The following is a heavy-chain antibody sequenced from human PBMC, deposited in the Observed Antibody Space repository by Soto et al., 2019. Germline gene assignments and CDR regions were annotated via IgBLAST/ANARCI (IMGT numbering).Heavy chain of an antibody. Sequence: QVQLVESGGGVVQPGRSLRLSCAASGFTFSSYAMHWVRQAPGKGLEWVAVISYDGSNKYYADSVKGRFTISRDNSKNTLYLQMNSLSAKATPVYSCASKHGGNSQHFDYWGQGNLDTVSS. CDR3: ASKHGGNSQHFDY. J-gene: IGHJ4*02. D-gene: IGHD2-21*02. V-gene: IGHV3-30-3*01. CDR2: ISYDGSNK. CDR1: GFTFSSYA.